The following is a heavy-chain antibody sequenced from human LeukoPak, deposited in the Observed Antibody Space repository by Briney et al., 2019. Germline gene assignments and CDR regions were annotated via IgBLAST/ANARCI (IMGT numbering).Heavy chain of an antibody. CDR2: INTNTGNP. J-gene: IGHJ4*02. D-gene: IGHD3-22*01. CDR1: GYTFTSYA. CDR3: ARDPLSRYYYDSSGYDY. Sequence: ASVKVSCKASGYTFTSYAMNWVRQAPGQGLEWIGWINTNTGNPTYAQGFTGRFVFSLDTSVSTAYLQISSLKAEDTAVYYCARDPLSRYYYDSSGYDYWGQGTLVTVSS. V-gene: IGHV7-4-1*02.